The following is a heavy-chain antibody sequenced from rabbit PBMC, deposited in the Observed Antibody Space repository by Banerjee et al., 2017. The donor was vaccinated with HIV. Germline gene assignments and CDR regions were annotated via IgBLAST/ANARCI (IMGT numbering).Heavy chain of an antibody. CDR1: GFSFSSSYY. Sequence: QQQLVETGGGLVQPEGSLTLTCTASGFSFSSSYYMCWVRQAPGKGLEWIGCISTGSGSTDYASWVNGRFTISRNTSLNTVTLQMNILTAADTATYFCARSPYNDYFNLWGPGTLVTVS. J-gene: IGHJ4*01. CDR3: ARSPYNDYFNL. D-gene: IGHD5-1*01. CDR2: ISTGSGST. V-gene: IGHV1S43*01.